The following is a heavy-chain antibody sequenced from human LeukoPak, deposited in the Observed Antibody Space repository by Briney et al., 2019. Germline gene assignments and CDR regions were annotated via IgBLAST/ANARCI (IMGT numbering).Heavy chain of an antibody. CDR2: INHSGIT. V-gene: IGHV4-34*01. CDR3: ARHSSSFTLFDY. Sequence: ETLSLTCAVYGGSFNDYYWSWGRQPPGKGLQWIGKINHSGITDYNPTLKSGLTMSVDTSKNQFSLKLSSVTAADTAVYYCARHSSSFTLFDYWGQGTLVTVSS. J-gene: IGHJ4*02. CDR1: GGSFNDYY. D-gene: IGHD6-13*01.